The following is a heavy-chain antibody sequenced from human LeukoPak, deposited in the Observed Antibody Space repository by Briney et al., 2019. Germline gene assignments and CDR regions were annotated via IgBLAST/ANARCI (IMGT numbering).Heavy chain of an antibody. V-gene: IGHV3-7*01. Sequence: GGSLRLSCAASPFTFSSYWMSWVRQAPGKGLEWVANIKQDGSEKYYLDSVKGRFTISSDNARNSLSLQMHSLRAEDTAVYYCARITDYYYDSSGYLDYWGQGTLVTVSS. CDR1: PFTFSSYW. CDR2: IKQDGSEK. CDR3: ARITDYYYDSSGYLDY. D-gene: IGHD3-22*01. J-gene: IGHJ4*02.